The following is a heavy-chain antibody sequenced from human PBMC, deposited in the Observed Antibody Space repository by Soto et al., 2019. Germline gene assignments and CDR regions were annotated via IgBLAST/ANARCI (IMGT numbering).Heavy chain of an antibody. V-gene: IGHV4-39*01. J-gene: IGHJ3*01. Sequence: PXXTLSLPFTVSCGSISSTTYYWGLIRQPPGKGLEWIGSMYYSGSTYYNPSLKSRVTISVDTSNNQFSLKLSSVTAADTAVYYCARRVTWAFDVWGRGTMVTVSS. CDR1: CGSISSTTYY. CDR3: ARRVTWAFDV. CDR2: MYYSGST.